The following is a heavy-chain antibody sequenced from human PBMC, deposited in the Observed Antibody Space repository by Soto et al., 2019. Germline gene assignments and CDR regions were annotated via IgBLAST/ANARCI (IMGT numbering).Heavy chain of an antibody. V-gene: IGHV4-31*11. D-gene: IGHD2-21*01. CDR3: ARDFVRSAMGI. CDR1: VPSISGSDSY. Sequence: TMSLNGAVSVPSISGSDSYWFWILKPPGKGLEWIGYIAYSGDTHYNPSLRSRVTISADRSENKFSLTLKSVAAADTAVCVCARDFVRSAMGIWGQGTLVTVSS. J-gene: IGHJ4*02. CDR2: IAYSGDT.